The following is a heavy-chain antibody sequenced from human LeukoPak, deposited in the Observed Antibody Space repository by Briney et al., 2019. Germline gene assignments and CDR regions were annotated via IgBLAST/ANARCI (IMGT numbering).Heavy chain of an antibody. CDR3: ARDLGLSLDY. CDR2: IFSSGST. Sequence: SETLSLTCTVSGGSISGYYWSWIRQPAGQGLECIGHIFSSGSTNYDPSLKGRVTMSVDTSENQFSLRLSSVTAADTAVYYCARDLGLSLDYWGQGILVTVSS. J-gene: IGHJ4*02. CDR1: GGSISGYY. V-gene: IGHV4-4*07. D-gene: IGHD3-16*01.